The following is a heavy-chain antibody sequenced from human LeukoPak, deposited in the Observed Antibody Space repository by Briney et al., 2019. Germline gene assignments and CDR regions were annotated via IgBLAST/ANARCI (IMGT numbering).Heavy chain of an antibody. J-gene: IGHJ6*02. CDR3: ARRGDLSSTSVYYYGMDV. V-gene: IGHV4-59*08. Sequence: PSETLSLTCTVSGGSISSYYWSWIRQPPGKGLEWIGYIYYSGSTNYNPSLKSRVTISVDTSKNQFSLKLSSVTAADTAVYYCARRGDLSSTSVYYYGMDVWGQGTTVTVSS. CDR2: IYYSGST. D-gene: IGHD2-2*01. CDR1: GGSISSYY.